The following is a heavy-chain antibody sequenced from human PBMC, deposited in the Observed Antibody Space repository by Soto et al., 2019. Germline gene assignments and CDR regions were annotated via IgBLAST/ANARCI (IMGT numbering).Heavy chain of an antibody. CDR3: ARVFIIAAAGSRYYYYGMDV. Sequence: SQTLSLTCAISGDSVSSNSAAWNWIRQSPSRGLEWLGRTYYRSKWYNDYAVSVKSRITINPDTSKNQFSLQLNSVTPEDTAVYYCARVFIIAAAGSRYYYYGMDVWGQGTTVTVSS. CDR2: TYYRSKWYN. J-gene: IGHJ6*02. V-gene: IGHV6-1*01. D-gene: IGHD6-13*01. CDR1: GDSVSSNSAA.